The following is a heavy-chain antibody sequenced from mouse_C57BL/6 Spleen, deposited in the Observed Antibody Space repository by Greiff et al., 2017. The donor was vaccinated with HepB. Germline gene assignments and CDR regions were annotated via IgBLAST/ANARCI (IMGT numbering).Heavy chain of an antibody. V-gene: IGHV1-81*01. D-gene: IGHD1-1*01. CDR3: ARDDYYGSSYDYFDY. CDR1: GYTFTSYG. CDR2: IYPRSGNT. J-gene: IGHJ2*01. Sequence: VQLQQSGAELARPGASVKLSCKASGYTFTSYGISWVKQRTGQGLEWIGEIYPRSGNTYYNEKFKGKATLTADKSSSTAYMELRSLTSEDSAVYFCARDDYYGSSYDYFDYWGQGTTLTVSS.